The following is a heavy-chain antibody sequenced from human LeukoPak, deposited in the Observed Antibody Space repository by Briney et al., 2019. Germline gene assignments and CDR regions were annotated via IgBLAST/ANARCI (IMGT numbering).Heavy chain of an antibody. J-gene: IGHJ3*02. D-gene: IGHD2-15*01. Sequence: GRSLRLSCAASGFTFSNYGMYWVRQAPGKGLEWVAVIWYDGSNKYYAYSVKGRFSISRDNSKNTLYLQMNSLRAEDTAVYYCARGAYCSGSRCPGAFDIWGQGTMVTVSS. CDR3: ARGAYCSGSRCPGAFDI. V-gene: IGHV3-33*01. CDR1: GFTFSNYG. CDR2: IWYDGSNK.